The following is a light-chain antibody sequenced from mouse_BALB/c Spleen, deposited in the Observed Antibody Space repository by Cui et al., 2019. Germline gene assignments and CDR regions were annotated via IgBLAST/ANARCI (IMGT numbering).Light chain of an antibody. J-gene: IGKJ4*01. V-gene: IGKV4-68*01. CDR1: SSVSY. CDR3: QQWSSNPPT. Sequence: QNVFTPPPALLSASPGEKVTMTCSASSSVSYMYWYQQKPRSSPKPWIYLTSNLASGVPARFSGSGSGTSYSLTISSMEAEDAATYYCQQWSSNPPTFGSGTKLEIK. CDR2: LTS.